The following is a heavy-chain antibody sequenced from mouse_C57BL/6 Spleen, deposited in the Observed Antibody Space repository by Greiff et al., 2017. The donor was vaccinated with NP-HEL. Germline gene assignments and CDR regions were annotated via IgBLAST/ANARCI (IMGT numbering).Heavy chain of an antibody. Sequence: QVQLKQPGAELVKPGASVKLSCKASGYTFTSYWMHWVKQRPGQGLEWIGMIHPNSGSTNYNEKFKSKATLTVDKSSSTAYMQLSSLTSEDSAVYYCARWQLGIYFDYWGQGTTLTVSS. D-gene: IGHD4-1*02. J-gene: IGHJ2*01. CDR3: ARWQLGIYFDY. V-gene: IGHV1-64*01. CDR2: IHPNSGST. CDR1: GYTFTSYW.